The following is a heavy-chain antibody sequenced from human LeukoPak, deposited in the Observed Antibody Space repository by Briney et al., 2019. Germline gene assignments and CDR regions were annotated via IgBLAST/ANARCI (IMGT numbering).Heavy chain of an antibody. D-gene: IGHD2-2*01. CDR3: AREVCSSTSCHGAFDI. J-gene: IGHJ3*02. CDR1: GYTFTGYY. Sequence: ASVKVSCKASGYTFTGYYMHWVRQAPGQGLEWMGWINPNSGGTNYAQKFQGRVTMTRDTSISTAYMELSRLRSDDTAVYYCAREVCSSTSCHGAFDIWGQGTMVTVSS. CDR2: INPNSGGT. V-gene: IGHV1-2*02.